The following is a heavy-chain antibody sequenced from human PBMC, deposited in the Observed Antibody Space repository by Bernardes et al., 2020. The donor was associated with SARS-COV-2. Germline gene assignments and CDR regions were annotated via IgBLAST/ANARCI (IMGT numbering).Heavy chain of an antibody. V-gene: IGHV3-48*02. J-gene: IGHJ4*02. D-gene: IGHD6-19*01. Sequence: WGSLRLSCAASGFDFSKYSMSWVRQAPGKGLEWISYITFGSSAIYYADSVKGRFTVSRANAKNSLYLQMNSLTDADTAVYYCASSRGNGWYFFNSWGQGTLVTVSS. CDR2: ITFGSSAI. CDR3: ASSRGNGWYFFNS. CDR1: GFDFSKYS.